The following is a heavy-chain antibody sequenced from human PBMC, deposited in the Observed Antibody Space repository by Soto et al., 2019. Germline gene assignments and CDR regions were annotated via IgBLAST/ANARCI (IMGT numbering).Heavy chain of an antibody. CDR2: IYYSGST. D-gene: IGHD3-22*01. CDR3: AGLKYFHSSDYLVH. V-gene: IGHV4-39*01. CDR1: GGSIRSSSYY. J-gene: IGHJ4*02. Sequence: QLQLQESGPGLVKPSETLSLTCTVSGGSIRSSSYYWGWIRQPPGKGLEWIGSIYYSGSTYNNPSLKSRVAISVDTSKNQFSLKLSSVTAADTAVYYCAGLKYFHSSDYLVHWVRGTRVTVSS.